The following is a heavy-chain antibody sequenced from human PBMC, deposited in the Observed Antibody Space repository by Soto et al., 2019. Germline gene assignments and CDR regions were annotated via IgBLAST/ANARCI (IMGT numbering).Heavy chain of an antibody. D-gene: IGHD6-19*01. CDR2: IIPILGIA. Sequence: ASVKVSCKASGGTFSSYTISWVRQAPGQGLEWMGRIIPILGIANYAQKFQGRVTITADKSTSTAYMELSSPRSEDTAVYYCARVAEQWLDLDYWGQGTLVTVSS. V-gene: IGHV1-69*02. CDR3: ARVAEQWLDLDY. CDR1: GGTFSSYT. J-gene: IGHJ4*02.